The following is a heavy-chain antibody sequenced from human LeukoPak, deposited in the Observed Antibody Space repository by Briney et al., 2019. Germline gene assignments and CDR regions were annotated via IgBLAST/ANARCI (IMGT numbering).Heavy chain of an antibody. Sequence: ASVTVSYRASGYIYTNYGIGWVRRAPGQGREGVGWISTYNGNTHYAQMLQGRVTITTDTSTTTAYMELRSLRSDDTAMYYCARGCASTSCYLFDYWGQGTLVTVSS. CDR2: ISTYNGNT. CDR1: GYIYTNYG. CDR3: ARGCASTSCYLFDY. V-gene: IGHV1-18*01. J-gene: IGHJ4*02. D-gene: IGHD2-2*01.